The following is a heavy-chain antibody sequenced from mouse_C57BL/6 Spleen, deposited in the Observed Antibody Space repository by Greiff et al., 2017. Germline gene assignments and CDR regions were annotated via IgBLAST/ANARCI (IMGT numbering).Heavy chain of an antibody. Sequence: VQLQQPGAELVRPGSSVKLSCKASGYTFTSYWMHWVKQRPIQGLEWIGNIDPSDSETHYNQKFKDKATLTVDKSSSTAYMQLSSLTSEDSAVYYCARGDDYDDFDYWGQGTTLTVSS. CDR3: ARGDDYDDFDY. V-gene: IGHV1-52*01. D-gene: IGHD2-4*01. CDR1: GYTFTSYW. J-gene: IGHJ2*01. CDR2: IDPSDSET.